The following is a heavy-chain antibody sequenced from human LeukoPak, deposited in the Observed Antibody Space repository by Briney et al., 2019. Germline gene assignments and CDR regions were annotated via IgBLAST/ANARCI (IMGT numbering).Heavy chain of an antibody. CDR1: GFTFSDCW. D-gene: IGHD3-16*01. Sequence: SGGSLRLSCAASGFTFSDCWMRWVRQAPGKGLEGVANMNQDGSEKAYVESVKGRFTISRDNARSSLYLQMGSLRAEDTAVYYCATYTPWVAADVWGQGTTVTVSS. J-gene: IGHJ6*02. CDR2: MNQDGSEK. V-gene: IGHV3-7*01. CDR3: ATYTPWVAADV.